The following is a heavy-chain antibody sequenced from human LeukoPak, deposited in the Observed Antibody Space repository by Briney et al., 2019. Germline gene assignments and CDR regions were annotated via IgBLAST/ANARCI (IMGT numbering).Heavy chain of an antibody. CDR1: GGSFSGYY. CDR3: ARGRDCSSTSCHTGGFDY. V-gene: IGHV4-34*01. J-gene: IGHJ4*02. Sequence: PLETLSLTCAVYGGSFSGYYWSWIRQPPGKGLEWIGEINHSGSTNYNPSLKSRVTISVDTSKNQFSLKLSSVTAADTAVYYCARGRDCSSTSCHTGGFDYWGQGTLVTVSS. D-gene: IGHD2-2*02. CDR2: INHSGST.